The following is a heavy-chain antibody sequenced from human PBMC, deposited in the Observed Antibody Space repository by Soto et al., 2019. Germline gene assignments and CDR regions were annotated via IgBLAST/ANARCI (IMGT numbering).Heavy chain of an antibody. CDR2: MNPNSGNT. CDR3: ARAPTNTFGGVIAVTFDY. J-gene: IGHJ4*02. Sequence: VASVKVSCKASGYTFTSYDINWVRQATGQGLEWMGWMNPNSGNTGYAQKFQGRVTMTRNTSISTAYMELSSLRSEDTAVYYCARAPTNTFGGVIAVTFDYWGQGTLVTVSS. V-gene: IGHV1-8*01. CDR1: GYTFTSYD. D-gene: IGHD3-16*02.